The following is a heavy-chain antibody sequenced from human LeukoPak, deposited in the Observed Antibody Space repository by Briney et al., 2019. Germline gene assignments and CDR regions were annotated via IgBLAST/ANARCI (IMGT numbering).Heavy chain of an antibody. CDR2: ITSSNNYI. Sequence: GESLTLSCAASGFTFSTYTMNWVRQAPGKGLEWVSSITSSNNYIYYSDSVKGRFTISRDNAKNSLYLQMNSLRDEDTAVYLCASSSGYYQYFDYWGQGTLVTVSS. CDR1: GFTFSTYT. V-gene: IGHV3-21*01. D-gene: IGHD3-22*01. CDR3: ASSSGYYQYFDY. J-gene: IGHJ4*02.